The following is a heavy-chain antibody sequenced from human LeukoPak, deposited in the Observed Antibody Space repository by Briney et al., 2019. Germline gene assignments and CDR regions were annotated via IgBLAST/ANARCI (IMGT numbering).Heavy chain of an antibody. J-gene: IGHJ4*02. CDR1: GFTFSSYG. D-gene: IGHD1-1*01. CDR2: IWYDGSNK. V-gene: IGHV3-33*06. CDR3: AKDVTTGTLALDY. Sequence: GGPLRLSCAASGFTFSSYGMLGLPQAPGKGGEWVGVIWYDGSNKYYADSVKGRFTISRDNSKNTLYLQMNSLRAEDTAVYYCAKDVTTGTLALDYWGQGTLVTVSS.